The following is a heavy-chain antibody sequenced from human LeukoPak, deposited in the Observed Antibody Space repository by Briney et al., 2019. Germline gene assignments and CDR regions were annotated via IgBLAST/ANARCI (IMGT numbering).Heavy chain of an antibody. CDR3: AIVYGSGWYGLFEQDHFDY. V-gene: IGHV3-23*01. Sequence: GGSLRLSCAASGFTFSSYAMSWVRQAPGKGPEWVSAISGSGGSTYYADSVKGRFTISRDNSKNTLYLQMNSLRAEDTAVYYCAIVYGSGWYGLFEQDHFDYWGQGTLVTVSS. J-gene: IGHJ4*02. D-gene: IGHD6-19*01. CDR2: ISGSGGST. CDR1: GFTFSSYA.